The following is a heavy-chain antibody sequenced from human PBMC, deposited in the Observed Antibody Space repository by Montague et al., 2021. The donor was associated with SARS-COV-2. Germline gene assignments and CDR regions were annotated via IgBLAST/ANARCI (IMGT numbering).Heavy chain of an antibody. J-gene: IGHJ4*02. Sequence: SLRLSCAASGFTFDDYAMHWVRQAPGKGLEWVSLISGDGGSTYYADSVKGRFTISRDNSKNSLYLQMNSLRTEDTALYYCAKDNDFWSGYYTYYFDYWGQGTRVTVSS. CDR3: AKDNDFWSGYYTYYFDY. V-gene: IGHV3-43*02. D-gene: IGHD3-3*01. CDR2: ISGDGGST. CDR1: GFTFDDYA.